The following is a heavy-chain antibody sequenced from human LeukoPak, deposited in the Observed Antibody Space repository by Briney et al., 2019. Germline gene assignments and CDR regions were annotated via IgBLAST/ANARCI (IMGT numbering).Heavy chain of an antibody. V-gene: IGHV1-69*05. J-gene: IGHJ6*02. CDR1: GGTFSSYA. D-gene: IGHD2-2*01. CDR3: ARDPRYCSSTSCYVVYYYGMDV. Sequence: ASVKVSCKASGGTFSSYAISWVRQAPGQGLEWMGGIIPIFGTANYAQKFQGGVTITTDESTSTAYMELSSLRSEDTAVYYCARDPRYCSSTSCYVVYYYGMDVWGQGTTVTVSS. CDR2: IIPIFGTA.